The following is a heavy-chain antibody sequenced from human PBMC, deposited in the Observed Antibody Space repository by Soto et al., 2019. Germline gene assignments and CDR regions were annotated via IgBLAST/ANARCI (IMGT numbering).Heavy chain of an antibody. V-gene: IGHV3-23*01. CDR1: GFTFTSYA. J-gene: IGHJ4*02. CDR2: ISGSGGST. CDR3: AKRNYGSEFDY. D-gene: IGHD3-10*01. Sequence: GGSLRLSCGASGFTFTSYAMNWVRQAPGKGLEWVSVISGSGGSTYSADSVKGRFTISRDNSKNTLYLQMNSLRAEDTAVYYCAKRNYGSEFDYWGQGTLVTVSS.